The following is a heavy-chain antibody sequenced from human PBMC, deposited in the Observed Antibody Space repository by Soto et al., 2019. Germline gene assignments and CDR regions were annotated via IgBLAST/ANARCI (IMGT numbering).Heavy chain of an antibody. V-gene: IGHV1-8*01. D-gene: IGHD2-2*01. CDR2: MNPNSGNT. CDR3: ARMKYCSSTSCNQKGFDP. J-gene: IGHJ5*02. Sequence: ASVKVPCKASGYTFTSYDINWVRQATGQGLEWMGWMNPNSGNTGYAQKFQGRVTMTRNTSISTAYMELSSLRSEDTAVYYCARMKYCSSTSCNQKGFDPWGQGTLVTVSS. CDR1: GYTFTSYD.